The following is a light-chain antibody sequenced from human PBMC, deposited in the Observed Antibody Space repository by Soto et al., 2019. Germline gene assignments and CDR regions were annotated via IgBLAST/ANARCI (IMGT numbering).Light chain of an antibody. CDR2: DTS. J-gene: IGKJ1*01. V-gene: IGKV3D-20*02. Sequence: EIVMTQSPATLSVSPGERSTLSFRASQSLTNSFIAWYQQKPGQAPRLLIYDTSSRASGIPERFSGSGSGTDFTLTISRLEPEDFAVYYCQQYNNWPRTFGQGTKVDIK. CDR1: QSLTNSF. CDR3: QQYNNWPRT.